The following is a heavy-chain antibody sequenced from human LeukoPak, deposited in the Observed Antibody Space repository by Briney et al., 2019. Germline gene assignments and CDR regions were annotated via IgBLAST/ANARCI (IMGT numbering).Heavy chain of an antibody. J-gene: IGHJ3*02. Sequence: SETLSLSCSVSGASTSHFYWSWVRPPPGKGLEWIGYMHNSGRSKHSPSLTRRATISIDTSKNLFSLQLTSVTSPDTAIYFCARWAEGLRKVFDIWGQGTMVSVSS. CDR2: MHNSGRS. V-gene: IGHV4-59*01. CDR1: GASTSHFY. CDR3: ARWAEGLRKVFDI.